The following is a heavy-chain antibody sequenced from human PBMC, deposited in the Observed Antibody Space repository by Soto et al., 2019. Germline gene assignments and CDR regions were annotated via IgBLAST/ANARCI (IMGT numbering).Heavy chain of an antibody. CDR3: AKESYYDFWSGYDDY. CDR1: GFTFNNYA. Sequence: GGSLRLSCAASGFTFNNYAMSWVRQAPGKGLEWVSAISGSGGRTYYADSVKGRCTISRDNSKNTLYLQMNSLRAEDTAVYYCAKESYYDFWSGYDDYWGQGTLVTVSS. V-gene: IGHV3-23*01. D-gene: IGHD3-3*01. CDR2: ISGSGGRT. J-gene: IGHJ4*02.